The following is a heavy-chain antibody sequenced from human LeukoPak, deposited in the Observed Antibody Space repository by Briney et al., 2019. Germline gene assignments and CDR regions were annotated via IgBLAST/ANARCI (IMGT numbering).Heavy chain of an antibody. CDR2: IKHDGREK. V-gene: IGHV3-7*01. CDR3: ARDAFRARYFDL. D-gene: IGHD3-10*01. CDR1: GFTFSSYG. Sequence: GGSLRLSCAASGFTFSSYGMHWVRQAPGKGLEWVANIKHDGREKYYVDSVKGRFTISRDNAKNSLYLQMNSLRAEDTAVYYCARDAFRARYFDLWGRGTLVTVSS. J-gene: IGHJ2*01.